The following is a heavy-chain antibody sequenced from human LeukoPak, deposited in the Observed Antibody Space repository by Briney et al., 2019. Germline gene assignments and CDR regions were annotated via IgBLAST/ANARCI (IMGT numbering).Heavy chain of an antibody. V-gene: IGHV3-23*01. CDR2: ISGSGGST. J-gene: IGHJ4*02. Sequence: GGSLRPPCAASGFTFSSYALSWVRQAPGKGLEWVSAISGSGGSTYYADSVKGRFTISRDNSKNTLYLQMNSLRAEDTAVYYCARDLSLYYNDYCGQGTLVTVSS. CDR1: GFTFSSYA. CDR3: ARDLSLYYNDY.